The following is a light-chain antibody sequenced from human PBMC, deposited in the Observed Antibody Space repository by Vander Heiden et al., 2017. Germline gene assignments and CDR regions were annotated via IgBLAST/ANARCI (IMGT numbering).Light chain of an antibody. CDR3: HHYGASPYT. V-gene: IGKV3-20*01. Sequence: EMLLPQSPGTLSLSPGERAPLSCRASQSVSDNQLAWYQQKPGQAPRLLMYGVSNRATGIPDRFSGSGSGTDFTLIISRLEPEDFAVYFCHHYGASPYTFGQGTKLEIK. J-gene: IGKJ2*01. CDR1: QSVSDNQ. CDR2: GVS.